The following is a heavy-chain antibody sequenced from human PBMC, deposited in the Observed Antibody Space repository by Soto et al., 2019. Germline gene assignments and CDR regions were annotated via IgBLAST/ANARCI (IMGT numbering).Heavy chain of an antibody. V-gene: IGHV1-46*01. J-gene: IGHJ6*02. D-gene: IGHD2-15*01. Sequence: ASVKVSCKASGYTFTSYYMHWVRQAPEQGLEWMGIINTSGGSTSYAQTFQGRITMTRDTSTCTVYMELSSLRSETPSLYDGSGQWSSPPYYYDMDVWGRGSTVTVCS. CDR2: INTSGGST. CDR3: SGQWSSPPYYYDMDV. CDR1: GYTFTSYY.